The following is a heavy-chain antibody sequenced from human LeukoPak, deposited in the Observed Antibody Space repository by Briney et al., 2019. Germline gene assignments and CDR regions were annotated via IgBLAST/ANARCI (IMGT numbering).Heavy chain of an antibody. CDR2: IKEDGSET. V-gene: IGHV3-7*03. D-gene: IGHD6-13*01. Sequence: GGSLRLSCAASGFTFSNYWMSWVRQAPGKGPEWMGNIKEDGSETYYVDSVKGRFTISRDNAQNSLYLQMNSLRAEDTAVYYCAKFQRIARAGTGPSEYDYWGQGTLVTVSS. J-gene: IGHJ4*02. CDR3: AKFQRIARAGTGPSEYDY. CDR1: GFTFSNYW.